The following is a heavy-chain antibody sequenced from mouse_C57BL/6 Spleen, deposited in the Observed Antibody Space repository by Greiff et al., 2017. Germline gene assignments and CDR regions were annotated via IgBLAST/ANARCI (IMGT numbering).Heavy chain of an antibody. Sequence: EVQLQQSGAVLVRPGSSVKMSCKTSGYKFTSSSINWVRQRPGKGLEWIGYSKIGNGYTEFNEKFKSKATLTSDTSSSTAYMQVSSPTSEDSAIYFCARPLITTILEEWFFYWGQGTLVTVSA. D-gene: IGHD1-1*01. V-gene: IGHV1-58*01. CDR1: GYKFTSSS. J-gene: IGHJ3*01. CDR3: ARPLITTILEEWFFY. CDR2: SKIGNGYT.